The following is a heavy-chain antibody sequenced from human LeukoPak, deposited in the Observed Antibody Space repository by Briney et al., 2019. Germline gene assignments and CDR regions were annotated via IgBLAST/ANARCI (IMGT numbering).Heavy chain of an antibody. CDR3: ARADCSSTSCYYRPYYFDY. CDR2: IYYSGST. Sequence: SETLSLTCTVSGGSISSGDYYWSWIRQPPGKGLKWIGYIYYSGSTYHNPSLKSRVTISVDTSRNQFSLKLSSVTAADTAVYYCARADCSSTSCYYRPYYFDYWGQGTLVTVSS. CDR1: GGSISSGDYY. D-gene: IGHD2-2*01. V-gene: IGHV4-30-4*08. J-gene: IGHJ4*02.